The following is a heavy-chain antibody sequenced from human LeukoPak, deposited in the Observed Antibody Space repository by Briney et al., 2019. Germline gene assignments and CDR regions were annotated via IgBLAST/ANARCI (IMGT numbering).Heavy chain of an antibody. CDR1: GFVFSDES. J-gene: IGHJ5*02. V-gene: IGHV3-48*02. CDR3: AKAGAYGAFNT. D-gene: IGHD3-10*01. CDR2: INSRSTTI. Sequence: PGGSLRLSCAASGFVFSDESMNWVRQAPGKGLEWISYINSRSTTIYYADSVKGRFTSSRDNAKNSLYLQMNSLRDADTAVYFCAKAGAYGAFNTWGQGTLVTVSS.